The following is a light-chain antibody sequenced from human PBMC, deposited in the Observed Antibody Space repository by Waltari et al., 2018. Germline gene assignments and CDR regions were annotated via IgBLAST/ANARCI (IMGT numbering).Light chain of an antibody. CDR1: SNDVGGYNY. V-gene: IGLV2-14*01. CDR3: SSYTSRTTLV. CDR2: DVN. Sequence: QSALTQPASVSGSPGQSITISCTGTSNDVGGYNYVSWYQQSPGKAPKCLVYDVNTRPSGVSNRFSGSKAGNTASRTISGLQAEDEADYYCSSYTSRTTLVFGGGTRLTVL. J-gene: IGLJ2*01.